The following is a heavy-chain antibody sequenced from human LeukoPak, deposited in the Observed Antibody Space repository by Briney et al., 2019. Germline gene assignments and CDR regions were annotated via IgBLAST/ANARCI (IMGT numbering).Heavy chain of an antibody. CDR1: GGTFSSYA. J-gene: IGHJ6*02. D-gene: IGHD3-3*01. CDR2: VILIFGIA. Sequence: GAAVKVSCKASGGTFSSYAISWGRQAPGQGLEWMGRVILIFGIANYAQKFQGRVTITADKSTSTAYMELRSLRSEDTAVYYCARGDGVVILSGYYGMDVWGQGTTVTVSS. V-gene: IGHV1-69*04. CDR3: ARGDGVVILSGYYGMDV.